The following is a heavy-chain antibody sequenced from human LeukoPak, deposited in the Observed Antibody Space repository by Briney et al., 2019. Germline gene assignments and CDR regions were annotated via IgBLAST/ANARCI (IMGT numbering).Heavy chain of an antibody. CDR3: ARMRDDSSGYPKVNWFDP. D-gene: IGHD3-22*01. CDR1: GGSISSSAYY. J-gene: IGHJ5*02. Sequence: PSQTLSLTCTVSGGSISSSAYYWSWIRQHPGKGLEWIGHIFYSGSTYYNPSLKSRVTISVDTSKNQFSLNLSSVTAADTAVYYCARMRDDSSGYPKVNWFDPWGQGTLVTVSS. V-gene: IGHV4-31*03. CDR2: IFYSGST.